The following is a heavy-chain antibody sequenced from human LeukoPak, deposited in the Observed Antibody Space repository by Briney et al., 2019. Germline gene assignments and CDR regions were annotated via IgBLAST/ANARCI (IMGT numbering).Heavy chain of an antibody. CDR1: GFTFSSYG. J-gene: IGHJ4*02. D-gene: IGHD6-19*01. CDR3: ARVGFSSGWYYFDY. V-gene: IGHV3-33*01. Sequence: GRSLRLSCAASGFTFSSYGMHWVRQAPGKGLEWVSVIWYDGSNKYYADSVKGRFTISRDSSKNTLYLQMNSLRAEDTAVYYCARVGFSSGWYYFDYWGQGTLVTVSS. CDR2: IWYDGSNK.